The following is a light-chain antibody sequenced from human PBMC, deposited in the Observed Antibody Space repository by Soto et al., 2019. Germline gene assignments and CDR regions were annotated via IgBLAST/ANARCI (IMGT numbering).Light chain of an antibody. CDR2: GAS. CDR3: QHYNTWPWT. J-gene: IGKJ1*01. V-gene: IGKV3-15*01. Sequence: EIVMTQSPATLSVSPGERATLSCRASESIISNLVWYQRKPGQAPRVLLYGASTRATGIPARFSGSGSGTEFTLPISSLLSEDFAVYYCQHYNTWPWTFGQGNKVYIK. CDR1: ESIISN.